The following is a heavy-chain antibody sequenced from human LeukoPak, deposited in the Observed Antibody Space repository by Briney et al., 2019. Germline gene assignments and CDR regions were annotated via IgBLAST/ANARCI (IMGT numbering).Heavy chain of an antibody. J-gene: IGHJ3*02. D-gene: IGHD3-10*01. V-gene: IGHV1-2*02. CDR1: GYTFTGYY. CDR3: ARAPATYYYGSGSYRGAFDI. Sequence: ASVKVSCKASGYTFTGYYMHWVRQAPGQGLEWMGWINPNSGGTNYAQKFQGRVTMTRDTSISTAYMELSRLRSDDTAVYYCARAPATYYYGSGSYRGAFDIWGQGTMVTVSS. CDR2: INPNSGGT.